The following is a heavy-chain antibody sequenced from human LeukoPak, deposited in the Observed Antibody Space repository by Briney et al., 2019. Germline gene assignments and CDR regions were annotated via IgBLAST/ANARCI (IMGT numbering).Heavy chain of an antibody. D-gene: IGHD6-19*01. CDR2: IYQSGST. Sequence: SETLSLTCVVSGSSLSSGHYWGWIRQPPGKGLEWIGSIYQSGSTYYNPSLKSRVTVSLDTSKNQFSLRLSSVTAADTAVYYCASPGGAVAIAYFHHWGQGTLVTVSS. CDR1: GSSLSSGHY. CDR3: ASPGGAVAIAYFHH. V-gene: IGHV4-38-2*01. J-gene: IGHJ1*01.